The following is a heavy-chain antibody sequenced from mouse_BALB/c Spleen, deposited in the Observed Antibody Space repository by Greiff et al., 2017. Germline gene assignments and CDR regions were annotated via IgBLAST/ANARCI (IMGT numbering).Heavy chain of an antibody. CDR2: ISYSGST. CDR1: GDSITSGY. CDR3: ARSQYGNYVYFDY. D-gene: IGHD2-10*02. J-gene: IGHJ2*01. Sequence: EVQLQESGPSLVKPSQTLSLTCSVTGDSITSGYWNWIRKFPGNKLEYMGYISYSGSTYYNPSLKSRISITRDTSKNQYYLQLNSVTTEDTATYYCARSQYGNYVYFDYWGQGTTLTVSS. V-gene: IGHV3-8*02.